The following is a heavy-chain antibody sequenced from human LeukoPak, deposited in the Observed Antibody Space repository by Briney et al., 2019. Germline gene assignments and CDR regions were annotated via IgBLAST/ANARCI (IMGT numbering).Heavy chain of an antibody. Sequence: GGSLRLSCVASGFTFSRHGMQWVRQAPGKGPEWVAVISHDGTVKHYSDSVKGRFTISRDNSKNTLYLQMNSLRAEDTAVYYCASKVYGSGSSPYYYYYYMDVWGKGATVTVSS. V-gene: IGHV3-30*03. J-gene: IGHJ6*03. CDR2: ISHDGTVK. D-gene: IGHD3-10*01. CDR3: ASKVYGSGSSPYYYYYYMDV. CDR1: GFTFSRHG.